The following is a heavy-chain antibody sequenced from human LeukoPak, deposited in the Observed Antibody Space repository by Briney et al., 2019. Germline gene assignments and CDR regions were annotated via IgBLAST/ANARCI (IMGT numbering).Heavy chain of an antibody. CDR2: IRSKAYGETA. CDR3: TRDRGAYNLYDY. D-gene: IGHD1-1*01. Sequence: GGSLRLSCTASGFTFGDYAMSWIRKAPGKGLEWVGFIRSKAYGETADYAASVKGRFTISRDDSKAIAYLQMNSLKTEGTAVYHCTRDRGAYNLYDYWGQGTLVTVSS. V-gene: IGHV3-49*03. J-gene: IGHJ4*02. CDR1: GFTFGDYA.